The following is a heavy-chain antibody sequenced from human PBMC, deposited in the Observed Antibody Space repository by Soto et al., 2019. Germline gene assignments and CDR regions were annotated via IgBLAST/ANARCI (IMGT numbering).Heavy chain of an antibody. D-gene: IGHD3-10*01. J-gene: IGHJ6*02. Sequence: SETLSLTXAVYGGSFSGYYWSWIRQPPGKGLEWIGEINHSGSTNYNPSLKSRVTISVDTSKNQFSLKLSSVTAADTAVYYCARAPGSDYASHSYYYYGMDVWGQGTTVTVSS. CDR2: INHSGST. V-gene: IGHV4-34*01. CDR1: GGSFSGYY. CDR3: ARAPGSDYASHSYYYYGMDV.